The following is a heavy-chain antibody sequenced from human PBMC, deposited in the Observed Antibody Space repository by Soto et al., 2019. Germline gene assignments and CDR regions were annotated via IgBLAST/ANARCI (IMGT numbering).Heavy chain of an antibody. CDR3: ARDTDYYGSGKIH. Sequence: EASVKVSCKASGGTFSSYAISWVRQAPGQGLEWMGGIIPIFGTANYAQKFHGRVTITADESTSTAYMELSSLRSEDTAVYYCARDTDYYGSGKIHWGQGTLVTVSS. J-gene: IGHJ4*02. D-gene: IGHD3-10*01. CDR1: GGTFSSYA. V-gene: IGHV1-69*13. CDR2: IIPIFGTA.